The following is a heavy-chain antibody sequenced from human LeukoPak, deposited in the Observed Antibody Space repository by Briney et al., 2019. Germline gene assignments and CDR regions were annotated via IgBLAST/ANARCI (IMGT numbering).Heavy chain of an antibody. J-gene: IGHJ4*02. CDR3: ARSGLYSELDY. CDR1: GGSFSGYY. D-gene: IGHD3-16*01. V-gene: IGHV4-34*01. CDR2: INHSGST. Sequence: SETLSLTCAVYGGSFSGYYWSWIRQPPGKGLEWIGEINHSGSTNYNPSLKSRVTISVDTSKNQFSLKLSSVTAADTAVYYCARSGLYSELDYWGQGTLVTVSS.